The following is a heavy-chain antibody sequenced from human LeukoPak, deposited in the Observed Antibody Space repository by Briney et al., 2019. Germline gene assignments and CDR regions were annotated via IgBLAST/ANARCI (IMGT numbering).Heavy chain of an antibody. D-gene: IGHD2-15*01. V-gene: IGHV4-34*01. CDR2: INHSGST. J-gene: IGHJ3*02. CDR3: AREGSGYCSGGSCYPVDAFDI. Sequence: PSETLSLTCAVYGGSFSGYYWSWIRQPPGKGLEWIGEINHSGSTNYNPSLTSRVTISVDTSKNQFSLKLSSVTAADTAVYYCAREGSGYCSGGSCYPVDAFDIWGQETMVTVSS. CDR1: GGSFSGYY.